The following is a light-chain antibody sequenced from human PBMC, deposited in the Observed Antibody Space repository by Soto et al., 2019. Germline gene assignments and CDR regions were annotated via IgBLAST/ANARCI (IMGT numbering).Light chain of an antibody. CDR3: QQRSDWIT. Sequence: EIVMTQSPATLSVSPGERATLSCRASQSVSNNYLAWYQQKPGQAPRLLIYDASTRATGIPDRFSGSGSGTDFTLTISRLEPEDFAVYYCQQRSDWITFGQGTRLEIK. CDR1: QSVSNNY. J-gene: IGKJ5*01. V-gene: IGKV3D-20*02. CDR2: DAS.